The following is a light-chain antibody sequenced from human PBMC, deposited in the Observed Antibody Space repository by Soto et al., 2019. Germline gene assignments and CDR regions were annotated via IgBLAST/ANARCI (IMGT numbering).Light chain of an antibody. V-gene: IGLV4-69*01. Sequence: QLVLTQSPSASASLGASVKLTCTLSSGHSSYAIAWHQQQPEKGPRYLMKVNSDGSHSKGDGIPDRFSGSRSGAERYLTISSLQSEDEADYYCQTWGTGIAVFGGGTKLTVL. J-gene: IGLJ7*01. CDR3: QTWGTGIAV. CDR2: VNSDGSH. CDR1: SGHSSYA.